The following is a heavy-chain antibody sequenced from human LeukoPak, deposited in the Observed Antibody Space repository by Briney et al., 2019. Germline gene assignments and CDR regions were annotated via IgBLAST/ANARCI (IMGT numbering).Heavy chain of an antibody. CDR3: ARSGQCDC. CDR2: ISTSGNT. D-gene: IGHD3-10*01. V-gene: IGHV3-23*01. CDR1: GFTFSSYA. Sequence: GGSLRLSCAASGFTFSSYAMSWVRQAPGRGLEWVSGISTSGNTYHADSVKGRFTISRDNSKNTVFLQMNSLRADDTAVYYCARSGQCDCWGEGTLVTVSS. J-gene: IGHJ4*02.